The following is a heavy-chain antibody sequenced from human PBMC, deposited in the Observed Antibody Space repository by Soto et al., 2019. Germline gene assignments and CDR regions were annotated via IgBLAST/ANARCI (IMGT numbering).Heavy chain of an antibody. J-gene: IGHJ5*02. CDR1: GYHFHNYW. CDR2: MDPSDSYV. V-gene: IGHV5-10-1*01. CDR3: ARPQRGTEWLAT. Sequence: PXVSPEISCQASGYHFHNYWLILVRPVPGKGLEWMGMMDPSDSYVNYSPSFQGHIAISIDKSINTAYLQWSSLKGSDTAIYYDARPQRGTEWLATRGQGNLVTVSS.